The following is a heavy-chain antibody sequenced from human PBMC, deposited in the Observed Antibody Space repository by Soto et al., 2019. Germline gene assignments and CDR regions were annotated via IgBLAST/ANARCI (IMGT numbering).Heavy chain of an antibody. V-gene: IGHV3-30*18. CDR3: ANFGRDGSGSYRLDY. D-gene: IGHD3-10*01. Sequence: QVQLVESGGGVVQPGRSLRLSCAASGFTFSSYGMHWVRQAPGKGLEWVAVISYDGSNKYYADSVKGRFTISRDNSKNTLYLQMNSLRAEDTAVYYCANFGRDGSGSYRLDYWGQGTLVTVSS. J-gene: IGHJ4*02. CDR1: GFTFSSYG. CDR2: ISYDGSNK.